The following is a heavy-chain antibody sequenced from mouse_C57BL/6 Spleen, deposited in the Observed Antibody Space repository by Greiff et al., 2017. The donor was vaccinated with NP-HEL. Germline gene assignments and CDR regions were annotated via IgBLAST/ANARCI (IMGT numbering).Heavy chain of an antibody. J-gene: IGHJ1*03. CDR1: GYTFTDYY. CDR3: ARGTTVVHPWYFDV. CDR2: INPNNGGT. V-gene: IGHV1-26*01. D-gene: IGHD1-1*01. Sequence: EVQLQQSGPELVKPGASVKISCKASGYTFTDYYMNWVKQSHGKSLEWIGDINPNNGGTSYNQKFKGKATLTVDKSSSTAYMELRSLTSEDSAVYYCARGTTVVHPWYFDVWGTGTTVTVSS.